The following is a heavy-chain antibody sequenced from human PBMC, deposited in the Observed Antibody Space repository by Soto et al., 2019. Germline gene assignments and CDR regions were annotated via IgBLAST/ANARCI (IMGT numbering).Heavy chain of an antibody. Sequence: QPGGSLRLSCAASGFTFSSYAMSWVRQAPGKGLEWVSAISGSGGSTYYADSVKGRFTISRDNSKNTLYLQMNSLRAEDTAVYYCAKMGPRFYDFWSGSPRAFDIWGQGTMVTVSS. CDR1: GFTFSSYA. D-gene: IGHD3-3*01. V-gene: IGHV3-23*01. J-gene: IGHJ3*02. CDR2: ISGSGGST. CDR3: AKMGPRFYDFWSGSPRAFDI.